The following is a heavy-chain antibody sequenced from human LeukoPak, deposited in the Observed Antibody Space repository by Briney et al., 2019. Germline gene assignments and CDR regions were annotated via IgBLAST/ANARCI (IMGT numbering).Heavy chain of an antibody. J-gene: IGHJ4*02. V-gene: IGHV3-7*01. D-gene: IGHD3-16*01. CDR3: ARDYD. Sequence: PLGALRVSSAAPLVTFSSNRGSSGRQAPGGGLEWGANTKKKGSEKYYVCSVKGRFTISRDNAKTSLYLQMNRLRAEHTAVYYCARDYDWGQGTLATVSS. CDR1: LVTFSSNR. CDR2: TKKKGSEK.